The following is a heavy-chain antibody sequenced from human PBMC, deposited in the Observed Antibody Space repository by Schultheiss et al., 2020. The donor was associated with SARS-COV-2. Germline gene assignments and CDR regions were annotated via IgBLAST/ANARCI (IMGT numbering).Heavy chain of an antibody. D-gene: IGHD6-19*01. Sequence: GGSLRLSCAASGFTFSSYWMHWVRQAPGKGLVWVSRINSDGSNTSYADSVKGRFTISRDNSKTTLYLQMNSLRAEDTAVYYCARPQWLDYYYYYGMDVWGQGTTVTVSS. CDR3: ARPQWLDYYYYYGMDV. J-gene: IGHJ6*02. V-gene: IGHV3-74*01. CDR2: INSDGSNT. CDR1: GFTFSSYW.